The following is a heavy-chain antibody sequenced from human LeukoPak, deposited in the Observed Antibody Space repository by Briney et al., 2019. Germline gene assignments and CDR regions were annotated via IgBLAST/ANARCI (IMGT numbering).Heavy chain of an antibody. CDR2: ISYDGSNK. Sequence: GGSLRLSCAASGFTFSGYAMSWVRQAPGKGLEWVAVISYDGSNKYYADSVKGRFTISRDNSKNTLYLQMNSLRAEDTAVYYCAKAFGDKDYYYYMDVWGKGTTVTVSS. CDR3: AKAFGDKDYYYYMDV. D-gene: IGHD2-21*01. CDR1: GFTFSGYA. J-gene: IGHJ6*03. V-gene: IGHV3-30*18.